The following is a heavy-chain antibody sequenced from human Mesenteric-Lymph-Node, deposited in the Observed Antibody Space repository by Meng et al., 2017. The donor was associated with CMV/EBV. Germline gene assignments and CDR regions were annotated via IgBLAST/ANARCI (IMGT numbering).Heavy chain of an antibody. CDR1: GFTFTNYG. J-gene: IGHJ6*02. D-gene: IGHD3-3*01. CDR3: AKRKTMFGVVIKDGMDV. CDR2: IRFDGTNT. Sequence: GESLKISCAASGFTFTNYGMHWVRQPPGKGLQWVAFIRFDGTNTFYADSVKGRFTISRDTSKNTLYLQMNSLRVEDTAIYYCAKRKTMFGVVIKDGMDVWGQGTTVTVSS. V-gene: IGHV3-30*02.